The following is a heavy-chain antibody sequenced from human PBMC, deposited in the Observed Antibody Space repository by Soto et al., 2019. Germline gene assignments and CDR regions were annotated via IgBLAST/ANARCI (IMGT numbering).Heavy chain of an antibody. CDR1: GYTFTSYG. J-gene: IGHJ5*02. Sequence: ASVKVSCKASGYTFTSYGISWVRQAPGQGLEWMGWISAYNGNTNYAQKLQGRVTMTTDTSTSTAYMELRSLRSDDTAVYYCARDQITRDWYGLDPWGQGTLVTVSS. D-gene: IGHD3-9*01. V-gene: IGHV1-18*01. CDR3: ARDQITRDWYGLDP. CDR2: ISAYNGNT.